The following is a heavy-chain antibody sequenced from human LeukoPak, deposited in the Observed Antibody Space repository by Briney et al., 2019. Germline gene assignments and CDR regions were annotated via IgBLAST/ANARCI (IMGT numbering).Heavy chain of an antibody. CDR2: IFPGDSDT. Sequence: PGGSLRLSCKASGXSFPIYWIGWVRQMPGKGLEWMGIIFPGDSDTRYSPSFQGQVTFSSDKSITTAYLQWSSLKASDTAIYYCARWVTADRGKKDAFDIWGQGTMVTVSS. J-gene: IGHJ3*02. CDR1: GXSFPIYW. V-gene: IGHV5-51*01. CDR3: ARWVTADRGKKDAFDI. D-gene: IGHD2-21*02.